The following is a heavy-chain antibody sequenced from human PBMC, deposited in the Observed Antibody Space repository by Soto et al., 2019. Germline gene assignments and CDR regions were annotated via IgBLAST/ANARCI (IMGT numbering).Heavy chain of an antibody. CDR1: GYTFTSYG. V-gene: IGHV1-18*01. Sequence: QVQLVQSGAEVKKPGASVKVSCKASGYTFTSYGISWVRQAPGQGLEWMGWISAYNGNTNYAQKLQGRVTMTTDTSTSTADMELRSLRSDDTAVYYCARWGWLVHLGHWYFDLWGRGTLVTVSS. D-gene: IGHD6-19*01. CDR3: ARWGWLVHLGHWYFDL. J-gene: IGHJ2*01. CDR2: ISAYNGNT.